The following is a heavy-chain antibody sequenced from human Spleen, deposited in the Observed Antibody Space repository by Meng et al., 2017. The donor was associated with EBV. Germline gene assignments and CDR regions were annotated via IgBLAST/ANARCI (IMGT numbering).Heavy chain of an antibody. CDR3: AGGRGLPNY. Sequence: QVQLQQWGAGLLKPSDTLSLTCAVYGESFSGNYWTWIRQPPGKGLEWIGDINHSGITNYNPSLKSRVTISADTSKNQFSLKMTSVTAADTALYYCAGGRGLPNYWGQGTLVTVSS. D-gene: IGHD4-17*01. CDR1: GESFSGNY. J-gene: IGHJ4*02. CDR2: INHSGIT. V-gene: IGHV4-34*01.